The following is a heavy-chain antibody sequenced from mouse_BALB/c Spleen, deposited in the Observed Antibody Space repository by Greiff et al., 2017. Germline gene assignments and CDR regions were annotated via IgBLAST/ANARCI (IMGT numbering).Heavy chain of an antibody. J-gene: IGHJ4*01. D-gene: IGHD1-2*01. Sequence: EVKLQESGPSLVKPSQTLSLTCSVTGDSITSGYWNWIRKFPGTTLEYMGYISYSGSTYYNPPLKSRIAITRDTSKNQYYLQLNSVTTEDTATYYCARFPSAGMDYWGQGTSVTVSS. V-gene: IGHV3-8*02. CDR1: GDSITSGY. CDR3: ARFPSAGMDY. CDR2: ISYSGST.